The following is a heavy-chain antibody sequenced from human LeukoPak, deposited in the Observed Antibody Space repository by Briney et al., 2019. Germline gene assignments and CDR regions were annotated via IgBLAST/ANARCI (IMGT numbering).Heavy chain of an antibody. CDR2: INTGGSP. V-gene: IGHV4-4*07. CDR3: VRARSGSYIDY. Sequence: SETLSLTCTVSGDSISSYYWNWIRQPAGKGLEWIGRINTGGSPNYNPSLKSRVTMSIDTSKNQFSLKLSSVTAADTAVYYCVRARSGSYIDYWGQGTLVTVSS. J-gene: IGHJ4*02. CDR1: GDSISSYY. D-gene: IGHD3-10*01.